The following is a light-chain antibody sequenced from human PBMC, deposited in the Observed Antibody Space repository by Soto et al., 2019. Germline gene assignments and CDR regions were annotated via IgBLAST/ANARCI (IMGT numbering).Light chain of an antibody. V-gene: IGLV2-14*03. CDR3: RSYTTIRTVI. J-gene: IGLJ2*01. Sequence: QSALTQPASLSGSPGQSITISCTGNSSDVGDHNYVSWYQQQPGKAPKLMIYAVSNRPSGVSNRFSGSKSGNTASLTISGLQAEDEADYYCRSYTTIRTVIFDGGNKLTDL. CDR1: SSDVGDHNY. CDR2: AVS.